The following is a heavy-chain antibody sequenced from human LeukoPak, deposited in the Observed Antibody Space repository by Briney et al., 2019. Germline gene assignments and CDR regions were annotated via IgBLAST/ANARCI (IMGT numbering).Heavy chain of an antibody. CDR1: GYAFTNYA. D-gene: IGHD2-2*01. Sequence: ASVKVSCKASGYAFTNYAISWERQAPGQRLESMGWISVYNGNTNYAQKLQGRVTMTADTSTTTAYMELRSLRSDDTAVYYCARGYCSSATCRHFDYWGQGALVTVSS. V-gene: IGHV1-18*01. CDR2: ISVYNGNT. CDR3: ARGYCSSATCRHFDY. J-gene: IGHJ4*02.